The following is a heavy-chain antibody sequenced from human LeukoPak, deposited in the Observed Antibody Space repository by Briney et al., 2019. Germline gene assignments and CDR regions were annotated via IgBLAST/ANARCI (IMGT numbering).Heavy chain of an antibody. CDR1: GYTFTSYA. CDR3: ARENYYYGSGSYYNYPNWFDP. J-gene: IGHJ5*02. V-gene: IGHV1-3*01. CDR2: INAGNGNT. D-gene: IGHD3-10*01. Sequence: ASVKVSCKASGYTFTSYAMHWVRQAPGQRLEWMGWINAGNGNTKYSQKFQGRVTITRDTSASTAYMELSSLRSEDTAVYYCARENYYYGSGSYYNYPNWFDPWGQGTLVTVSS.